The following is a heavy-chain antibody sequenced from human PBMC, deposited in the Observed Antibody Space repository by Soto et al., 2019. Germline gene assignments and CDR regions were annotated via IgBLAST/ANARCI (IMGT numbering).Heavy chain of an antibody. D-gene: IGHD2-2*01. V-gene: IGHV1-2*04. CDR3: AISGVPAATKRYNWFDP. J-gene: IGHJ5*02. Sequence: ASVKVSCKASGYTFTGYYMHWVRQAPGQGLEWMGWINPNSGGTNYAQKFQGWVTMTRDTSISTAYMELSRLRSDDTAVYYCAISGVPAATKRYNWFDPWGQGTLVTVS. CDR2: INPNSGGT. CDR1: GYTFTGYY.